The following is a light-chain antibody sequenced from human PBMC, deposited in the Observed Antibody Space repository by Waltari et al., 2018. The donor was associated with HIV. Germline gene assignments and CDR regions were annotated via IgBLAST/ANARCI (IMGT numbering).Light chain of an antibody. CDR1: QSVSSN. J-gene: IGKJ4*01. CDR3: QHYNNWPPGGT. Sequence: ELVITQSPDTLSASPGERDTLSCRASQSVSSNLAWYQQKPGQAPRLLIYGASTRATGIPARFSGSGSGTEFTLTIGSLQSEDFAVYYCQHYNNWPPGGTFGGGTKVEIK. V-gene: IGKV3-15*01. CDR2: GAS.